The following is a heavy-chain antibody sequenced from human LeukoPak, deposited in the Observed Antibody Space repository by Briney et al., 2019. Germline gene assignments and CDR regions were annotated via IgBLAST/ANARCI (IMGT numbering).Heavy chain of an antibody. V-gene: IGHV1-69*13. D-gene: IGHD3-22*01. Sequence: ASVKVSCKASGGTFSSYAISWVRQAPGQRLEWMGGIIPIFGTANYAQKFQGRVTITADESTSTAYMELSSLRSEDTAVFYCARDGWTQWLHNDNWFDPWGQGTLVTVSS. CDR1: GGTFSSYA. J-gene: IGHJ5*02. CDR2: IIPIFGTA. CDR3: ARDGWTQWLHNDNWFDP.